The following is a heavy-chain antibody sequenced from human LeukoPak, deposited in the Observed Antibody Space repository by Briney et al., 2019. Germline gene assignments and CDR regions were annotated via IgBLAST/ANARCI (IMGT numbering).Heavy chain of an antibody. V-gene: IGHV4-59*08. Sequence: KSSEALSLTCTVSGGSISSYYWSWIRQPPGKGLEWIGYIYYSGSTSYNPSLKSRVTISVDTSKNQFSLKLSSVTAADTAVYYCARHVLATFDYWGQGTLVTVSS. J-gene: IGHJ4*02. D-gene: IGHD5-12*01. CDR3: ARHVLATFDY. CDR1: GGSISSYY. CDR2: IYYSGST.